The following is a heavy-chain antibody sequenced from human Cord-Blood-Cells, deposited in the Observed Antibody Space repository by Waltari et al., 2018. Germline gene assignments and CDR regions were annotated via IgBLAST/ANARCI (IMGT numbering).Heavy chain of an antibody. CDR3: ARGYLDSSSSFDY. V-gene: IGHV1-8*03. CDR1: GYTFTSYD. D-gene: IGHD6-6*01. J-gene: IGHJ4*02. CDR2: MNPNGANT. Sequence: QVQLVQSGAEVKKPGASVKVSCKASGYTFTSYDINWVRQATGQGLEWMGWMNPNGANTGYAQKFQGRGTITRNTSISTAYMELSSLRSEDTAVYYCARGYLDSSSSFDYWGQGTLVTVSS.